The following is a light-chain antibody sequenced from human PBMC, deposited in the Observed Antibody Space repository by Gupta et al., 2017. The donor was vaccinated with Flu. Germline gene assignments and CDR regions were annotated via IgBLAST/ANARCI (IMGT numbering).Light chain of an antibody. Sequence: EIVMTQSPATLSVSPGERATLSCRASQSVSSNLAWYQQKPGQAPRLHIYGASTRATGIPARFSGSGSGTEFTLTISSLQSEDFAVYYCQQYNNWPPRDSFGQGTKLEIK. CDR3: QQYNNWPPRDS. CDR2: GAS. J-gene: IGKJ2*03. V-gene: IGKV3-15*01. CDR1: QSVSSN.